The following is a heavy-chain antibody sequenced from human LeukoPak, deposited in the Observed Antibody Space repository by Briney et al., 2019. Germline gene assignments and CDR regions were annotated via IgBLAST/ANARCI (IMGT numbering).Heavy chain of an antibody. CDR3: ARDQRSSSWYPDY. V-gene: IGHV3-23*01. Sequence: GGSLRLSCAASGFTFSSYAMSWVRQAPGKGLEWVSAISGSGGSTYYADSVKGRFTISRDNAKNSLYLQMNSLRAEDTAVYYCARDQRSSSWYPDYWGQGTLVTVSS. CDR2: ISGSGGST. J-gene: IGHJ4*02. D-gene: IGHD6-13*01. CDR1: GFTFSSYA.